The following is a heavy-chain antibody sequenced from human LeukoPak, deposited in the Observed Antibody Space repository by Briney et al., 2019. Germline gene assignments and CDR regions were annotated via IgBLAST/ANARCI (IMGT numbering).Heavy chain of an antibody. CDR3: ARDTDY. CDR1: GFIFSDSY. Sequence: GGSLRLSCAASGFIFSDSYMTWIRQAPGKGLEWISYISSSGDTIYYADSVKGRFTISRDNAKNSLYLQMNSLRAEDTAVYYCARDTDYWGQGTLVTVSS. V-gene: IGHV3-11*04. J-gene: IGHJ4*02. CDR2: ISSSGDTI.